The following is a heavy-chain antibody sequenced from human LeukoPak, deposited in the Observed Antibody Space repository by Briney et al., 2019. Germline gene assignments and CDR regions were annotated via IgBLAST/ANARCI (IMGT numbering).Heavy chain of an antibody. V-gene: IGHV3-23*01. Sequence: GGSLRLSCAASGFTFSSYAMSWVRQAPGKGLEWVSAISGSGGSTYYADSVKGRFTISRDNSKNTLYLQMNSLRAEDTAVDYCAKDRGSGWYYFDYWGQGTLVTVSS. D-gene: IGHD6-19*01. CDR1: GFTFSSYA. J-gene: IGHJ4*02. CDR2: ISGSGGST. CDR3: AKDRGSGWYYFDY.